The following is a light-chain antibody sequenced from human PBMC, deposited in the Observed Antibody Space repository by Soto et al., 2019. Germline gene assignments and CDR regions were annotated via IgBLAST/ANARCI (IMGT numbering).Light chain of an antibody. Sequence: DIQMTQSPSTLSASVVDRVTITCRASQSISSWLAWYQQKPGKAPKLLIYDASSLESGVPSRFSGSGSGTEFTLTISSLQPDDFATYFCQQYQTYSTFGQGTRLEIK. V-gene: IGKV1-5*01. CDR1: QSISSW. J-gene: IGKJ5*01. CDR3: QQYQTYST. CDR2: DAS.